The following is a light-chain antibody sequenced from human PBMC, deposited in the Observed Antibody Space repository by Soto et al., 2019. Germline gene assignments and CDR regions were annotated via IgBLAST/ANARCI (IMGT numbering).Light chain of an antibody. J-gene: IGKJ1*01. V-gene: IGKV3-20*01. CDR3: HQYGSSPAT. CDR1: QSVSSSY. CDR2: GAS. Sequence: EVVMTQSPVTRSVSPSERSTQSWMASQSVSSSYLAWYQLKPGQAPRLLMYGASSRATGIPDRISGRGSGTDFTLTISRLQPEDFAVYYCHQYGSSPATFGQGTMVDI.